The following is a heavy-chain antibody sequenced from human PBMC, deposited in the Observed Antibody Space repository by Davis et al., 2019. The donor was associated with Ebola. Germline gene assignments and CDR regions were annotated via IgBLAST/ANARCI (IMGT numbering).Heavy chain of an antibody. CDR1: GGSFSGYY. CDR2: INHSGST. J-gene: IGHJ6*02. V-gene: IGHV4-34*01. Sequence: SETLSLTCAVYGGSFSGYYWSWIRQPPGEGLEWIGEINHSGSTNYNPSLKSRVTISVDTSKNQFSLKLSSVTAADTAVYYCARSKPAAVLYYYYGMDVWGQGTTVTVSS. CDR3: ARSKPAAVLYYYYGMDV. D-gene: IGHD2-2*02.